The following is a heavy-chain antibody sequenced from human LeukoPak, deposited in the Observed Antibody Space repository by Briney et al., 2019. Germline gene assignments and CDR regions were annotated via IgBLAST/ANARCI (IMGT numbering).Heavy chain of an antibody. V-gene: IGHV3-73*01. CDR1: GFTFSGSA. Sequence: GGSLRLSCAASGFTFSGSAMHWVRQASGKGLGWVGRIRSKANSYATAYAAAVKGRFTIPREDSKNTAYVKMQRLKPEDTAVYYCTRHPELGTGGDYWGQGTLVTLSS. CDR2: IRSKANSYAT. J-gene: IGHJ4*02. D-gene: IGHD7-27*01. CDR3: TRHPELGTGGDY.